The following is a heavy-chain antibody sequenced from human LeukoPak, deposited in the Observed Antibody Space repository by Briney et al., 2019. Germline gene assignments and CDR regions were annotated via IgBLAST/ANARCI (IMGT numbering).Heavy chain of an antibody. CDR3: ARGSITIFGVVIDGYFDY. CDR2: IYYSGST. Sequence: KPSETLSLTCAVSGYSISSGYYWGWIRQPPGKGLEWIGYIYYSGSTNYNPSLKSRVTISVDTSKNQFSLKLSSVTAADTAVYYCARGSITIFGVVIDGYFDYWGQGTLITVSS. J-gene: IGHJ4*02. D-gene: IGHD3-3*01. CDR1: GYSISSGYY. V-gene: IGHV4-38-2*01.